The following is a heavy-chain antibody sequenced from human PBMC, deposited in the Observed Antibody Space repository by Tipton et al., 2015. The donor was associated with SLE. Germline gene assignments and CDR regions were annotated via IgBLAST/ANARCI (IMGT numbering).Heavy chain of an antibody. V-gene: IGHV4-59*01. J-gene: IGHJ4*02. CDR3: ARGDQLWSQIDY. CDR1: GGSISSYY. D-gene: IGHD5-18*01. CDR2: IYYSGST. Sequence: TLSLTCTVSGGSISSYYWSWIRQPPGKGLEWIGYIYYSGSTNYNPSLKSRVTISVDTSKNQFSLKLSSVTAADTAVYYCARGDQLWSQIDYWGQGTLVTVSS.